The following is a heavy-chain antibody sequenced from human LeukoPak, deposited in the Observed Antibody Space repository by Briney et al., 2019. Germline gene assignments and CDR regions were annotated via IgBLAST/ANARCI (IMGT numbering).Heavy chain of an antibody. Sequence: GASVKVSCKASGGTFSSYAISWVRQAPGQGLEWMGGIIPIFGTANYAQKFQGRVTITADESTSTAYMELSSLRSEDTAVYYCASSITMVRGVIITNDAFDIWGQGTMVTVSS. V-gene: IGHV1-69*13. CDR3: ASSITMVRGVIITNDAFDI. D-gene: IGHD3-10*01. J-gene: IGHJ3*02. CDR1: GGTFSSYA. CDR2: IIPIFGTA.